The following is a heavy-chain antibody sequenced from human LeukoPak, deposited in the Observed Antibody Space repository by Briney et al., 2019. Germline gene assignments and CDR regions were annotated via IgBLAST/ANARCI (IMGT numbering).Heavy chain of an antibody. CDR2: IIPIFGTA. CDR1: GGTFSSYA. D-gene: IGHD4-17*01. Sequence: SSVKVSCKASGGTFSSYAISWVRQAPGQRLEWMGRIIPIFGTANYAQKFQGRVTITTDESTSTAYMELSSLRSEDTAVYYCAKATVTTLGFDYWGQGTLVTVSS. J-gene: IGHJ4*02. CDR3: AKATVTTLGFDY. V-gene: IGHV1-69*05.